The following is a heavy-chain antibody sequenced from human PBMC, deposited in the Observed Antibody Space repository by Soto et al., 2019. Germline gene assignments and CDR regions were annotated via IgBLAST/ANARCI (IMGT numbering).Heavy chain of an antibody. J-gene: IGHJ6*02. CDR2: INTNTGNP. V-gene: IGHV7-4-1*01. CDR1: GYTFTSYA. D-gene: IGHD3-3*01. CDR3: ARWGRDYDFWSCYYTRYSCAIDV. Sequence: DSVKVSCKASGYTFTSYAMNWVRQAPGQGLEWMGWINTNTGNPTYAQGFTGRFVFSLDTSVSTAYLQICSLKAEDTAVYYCARWGRDYDFWSCYYTRYSCAIDVWGQGTTVTV.